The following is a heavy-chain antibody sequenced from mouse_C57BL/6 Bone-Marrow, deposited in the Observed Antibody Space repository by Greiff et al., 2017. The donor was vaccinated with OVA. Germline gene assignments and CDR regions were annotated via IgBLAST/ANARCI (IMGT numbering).Heavy chain of an antibody. CDR1: GFTFSSYT. J-gene: IGHJ1*03. V-gene: IGHV5-9*04. CDR3: EGWGRTPLDWDFDV. D-gene: IGHD3-3*01. Sequence: EVQLVESGGGLVKPGGSLKLSCAASGFTFSSYTMSWVRQTPEKRLEWVATISGGGGNTYYPDSVKGRFTISRDNAKNTLYLQMSSLRSEDTAVYYGEGWGRTPLDWDFDVWGTGTTVTVSS. CDR2: ISGGGGNT.